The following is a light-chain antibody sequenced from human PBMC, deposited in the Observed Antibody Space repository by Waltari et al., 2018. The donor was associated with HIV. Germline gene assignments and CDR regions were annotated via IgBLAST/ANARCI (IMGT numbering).Light chain of an antibody. V-gene: IGLV2-23*01. CDR3: CSYTGSSTRRPYV. CDR1: SSDVGSYNL. CDR2: EGS. Sequence: QSALTQPASVSGSPGQSITISCTGTSSDVGSYNLVSWYQPHPGKAPKVMMFEGSKRPAGVSNRFSGSKSGNTASLTISGLQAEDEADYYCCSYTGSSTRRPYVFGTGTKVTVL. J-gene: IGLJ1*01.